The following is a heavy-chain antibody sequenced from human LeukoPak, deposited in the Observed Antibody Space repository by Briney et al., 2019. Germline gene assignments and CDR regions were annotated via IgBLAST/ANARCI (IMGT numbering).Heavy chain of an antibody. CDR2: ISWNSGSI. V-gene: IGHV3-9*01. CDR1: GFTFRSYW. CDR3: AKVITGDLDAFDI. Sequence: GGSLRLSCAASGFTFRSYWMHWVRQAPGKGLEWVSGISWNSGSIGYADSVKGRFTISRDNAKNSLYLQMNSLRAEDTALYYCAKVITGDLDAFDIWGQGTMVTVSS. J-gene: IGHJ3*02. D-gene: IGHD7-27*01.